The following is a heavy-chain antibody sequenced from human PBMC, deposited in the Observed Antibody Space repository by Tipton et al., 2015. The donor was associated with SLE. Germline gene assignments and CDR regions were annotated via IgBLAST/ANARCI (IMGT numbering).Heavy chain of an antibody. CDR1: DYSISSGYY. Sequence: TLSLTCAVSDYSISSGYYWGWIRQHPGTGLEWIGSIYHSGSTYYNPSLKSRVTISVDTAKNQFSLKVSSVTAGDTAVYYCARAREHYEIWSGYYMWGQGTLVTVSS. D-gene: IGHD3-3*01. V-gene: IGHV4-38-2*01. CDR2: IYHSGST. J-gene: IGHJ4*02. CDR3: ARAREHYEIWSGYYM.